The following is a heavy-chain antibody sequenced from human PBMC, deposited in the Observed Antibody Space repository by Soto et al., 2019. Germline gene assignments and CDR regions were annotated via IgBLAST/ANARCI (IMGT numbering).Heavy chain of an antibody. D-gene: IGHD2-15*01. CDR1: GFTFSSYG. Sequence: GGSLRLSCAASGFTFSSYGMHWVRQAPGKGLEWVAVISYDGSNKYYADSVKGRFTISRDNSKNTLYLQMNSLRAEDTAVYYCAKDLKGLLLRSGDYWGQGTLVTVSS. CDR2: ISYDGSNK. CDR3: AKDLKGLLLRSGDY. J-gene: IGHJ4*02. V-gene: IGHV3-30*18.